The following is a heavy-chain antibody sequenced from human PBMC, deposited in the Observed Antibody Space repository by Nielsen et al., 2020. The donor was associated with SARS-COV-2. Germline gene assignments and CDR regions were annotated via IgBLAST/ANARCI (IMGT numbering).Heavy chain of an antibody. CDR2: ISGSGGST. J-gene: IGHJ5*02. D-gene: IGHD3-22*01. Sequence: GGSLRLSCAASGFTFSSYAMSWVRQAPGKGLEWVSAISGSGGSTYYADSVKGRFTISRDNSKNTLYLQMNSLRAEDTAVYYCAGDSSGYYYFLFDPWGQGTLVTVSS. CDR3: AGDSSGYYYFLFDP. V-gene: IGHV3-23*01. CDR1: GFTFSSYA.